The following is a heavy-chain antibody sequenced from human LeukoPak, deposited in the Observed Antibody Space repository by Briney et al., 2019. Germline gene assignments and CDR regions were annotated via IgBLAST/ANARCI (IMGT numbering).Heavy chain of an antibody. V-gene: IGHV3-15*07. CDR2: IKSKTDGGTT. CDR1: GFTFTNAW. J-gene: IGHJ4*02. CDR3: TTTPTKYYDFWSAYNDY. D-gene: IGHD3-3*01. Sequence: GGSLRLSCAASGFTFTNAWMNWVRQAPGKGLEWVGRIKSKTDGGTTDYAAPVKGRFTISRDDSKNTLYLQMNSLKTEDTAVYYCTTTPTKYYDFWSAYNDYWGQGTLVTVSS.